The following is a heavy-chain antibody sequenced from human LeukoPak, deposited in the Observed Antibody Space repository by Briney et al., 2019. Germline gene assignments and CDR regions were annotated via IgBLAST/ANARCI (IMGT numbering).Heavy chain of an antibody. CDR2: IYYSGST. CDR3: ARDYCGGDCSPHWYYYGMDV. J-gene: IGHJ6*02. CDR1: GGSISSGDYY. V-gene: IGHV4-30-4*01. Sequence: SETLSLTCTVSGGSISSGDYYWSWIRQPPGKGLVWIVYIYYSGSTYYNPSPKSRVTISVDTSKNQFPLKLSSVTAADTAVYYCARDYCGGDCSPHWYYYGMDVWGQGTTVTVSS. D-gene: IGHD2-21*02.